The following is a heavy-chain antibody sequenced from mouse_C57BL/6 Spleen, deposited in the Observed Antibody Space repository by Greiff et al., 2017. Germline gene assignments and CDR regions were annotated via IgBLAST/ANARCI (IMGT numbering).Heavy chain of an antibody. V-gene: IGHV1-4*01. CDR2: INPSSGYT. CDR1: GYTFTSYT. D-gene: IGHD1-1*01. Sequence: QVQLKQSGAELARPGASVKMSCKASGYTFTSYTMHWVKQRPGQGLEWIGYINPSSGYTKYNQKFKDKATLTADKSSSTAYMQLSSLTSEDSAVYYCAREDYYGSSPFAYWGQGTLVTVSA. CDR3: AREDYYGSSPFAY. J-gene: IGHJ3*01.